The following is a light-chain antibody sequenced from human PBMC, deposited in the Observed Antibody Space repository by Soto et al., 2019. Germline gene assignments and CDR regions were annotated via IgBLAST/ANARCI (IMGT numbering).Light chain of an antibody. CDR3: QQRRDWPIT. CDR1: LNINTF. V-gene: IGKV3-11*01. CDR2: DAS. Sequence: EIVLTQSPATLSLSPGERATLSCRASLNINTFLSWYQQKPGQVPRPLMYDASSRATGIPARFSGSGSVTDFTLTISSPEPEDFAVYYCQQRRDWPITFGGGTKVEI. J-gene: IGKJ4*01.